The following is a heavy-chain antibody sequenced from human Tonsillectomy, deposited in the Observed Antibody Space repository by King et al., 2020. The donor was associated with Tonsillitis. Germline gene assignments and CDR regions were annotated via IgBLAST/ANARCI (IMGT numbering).Heavy chain of an antibody. CDR3: ARLTVVVAGLDQ. J-gene: IGHJ4*02. CDR1: GFTFSSYW. Sequence: VQLVESGGGLVQPGGSLRLSCAASGFTFSSYWMSWVRQAPGKGLEWVANIKKDESGKYYVDSVKGRFTISRDNAKNSLLLQMNSLRAEDTAVYYCARLTVVVAGLDQWGQGTLVTVSS. D-gene: IGHD6-19*01. V-gene: IGHV3-7*01. CDR2: IKKDESGK.